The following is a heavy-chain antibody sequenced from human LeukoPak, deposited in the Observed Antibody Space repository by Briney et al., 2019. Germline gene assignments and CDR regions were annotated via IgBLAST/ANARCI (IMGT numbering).Heavy chain of an antibody. CDR2: INPNSGGT. V-gene: IGHV1-2*02. D-gene: IGHD2-2*01. Sequence: ASVKVSCKASGYTFTGYYMHWVRQAPGQGLEWMGWINPNSGGTNYAQKFRGRVTMTRDTSISTAYMELSRPRSDDTAVYYCARDRSTWPPDAFDIWGQGTMVTVSS. CDR3: ARDRSTWPPDAFDI. CDR1: GYTFTGYY. J-gene: IGHJ3*02.